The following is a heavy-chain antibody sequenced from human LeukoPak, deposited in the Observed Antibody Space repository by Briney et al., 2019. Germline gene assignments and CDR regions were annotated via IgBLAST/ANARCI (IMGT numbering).Heavy chain of an antibody. Sequence: TGGSLRLSCAASGFTFSSYAMSWVRQAPGKGLEWVSAISGSGGSTYYAGSVKGRFTISRDNSKNTLYLQMNSLRAEDTAVYYCAKDPLNSGPHDAFDIWGQGTMVTVSS. D-gene: IGHD4-23*01. CDR2: ISGSGGST. J-gene: IGHJ3*02. V-gene: IGHV3-23*01. CDR1: GFTFSSYA. CDR3: AKDPLNSGPHDAFDI.